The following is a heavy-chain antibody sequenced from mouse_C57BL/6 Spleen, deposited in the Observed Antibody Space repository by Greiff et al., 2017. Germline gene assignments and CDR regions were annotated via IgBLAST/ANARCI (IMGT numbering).Heavy chain of an antibody. CDR3: AIREGQLRYYAMDD. CDR1: GYTFTSYW. J-gene: IGHJ4*01. D-gene: IGHD3-3*01. CDR2: IHPSDSDT. Sequence: QVQLKQPGAELVKPGASVKVSCKASGYTFTSYWMHWVKQRPGQGLEWIGSIHPSDSDTNYNQKFKGKATLTVDKSSIPAYMKVSSLTSEDSAVYYCAIREGQLRYYAMDDGGQGTSVTVSS. V-gene: IGHV1-74*01.